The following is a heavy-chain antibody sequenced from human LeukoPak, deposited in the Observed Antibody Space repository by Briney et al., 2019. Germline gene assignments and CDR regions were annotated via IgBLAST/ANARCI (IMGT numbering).Heavy chain of an antibody. CDR3: ARVLRSHYYDSSGPSTD. V-gene: IGHV1-69*13. Sequence: SVKVSCKASGGTFSSYAISWVRQAPGQGLEWMGGIIPIFGTANYAQKFQGRVTITADESTSTAYMELSSLRSEDTAVYYCARVLRSHYYDSSGPSTDWGQGTLVTVSS. CDR1: GGTFSSYA. J-gene: IGHJ4*02. D-gene: IGHD3-22*01. CDR2: IIPIFGTA.